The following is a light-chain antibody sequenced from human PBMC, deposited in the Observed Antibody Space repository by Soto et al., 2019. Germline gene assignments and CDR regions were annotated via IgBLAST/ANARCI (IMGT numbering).Light chain of an antibody. CDR2: DDN. Sequence: QSVLTQPPSVSAAPGQKVTISCSGSSSNIGGNSVSWYQQLPGTAPKLLIYDDNKRPSGIPDRFSGSKSGTSATLGITGFXTGDEADYYCGSWDSSLSAYVFGTGTKVTL. J-gene: IGLJ1*01. CDR3: GSWDSSLSAYV. CDR1: SSNIGGNS. V-gene: IGLV1-51*01.